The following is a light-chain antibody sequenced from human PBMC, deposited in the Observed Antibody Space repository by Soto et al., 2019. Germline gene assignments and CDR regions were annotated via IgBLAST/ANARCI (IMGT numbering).Light chain of an antibody. V-gene: IGLV2-14*01. J-gene: IGLJ1*01. Sequence: QSVLTQPASVFGSPGQSITISCTGTNSDVGDYNYVSWYQQHPGKAPKLMIYEVSNRPSGVSNRFSGSKSGNTASLTISGLQAEDEADYYCSSFTTSTTRVFGTGTKVTVL. CDR3: SSFTTSTTRV. CDR2: EVS. CDR1: NSDVGDYNY.